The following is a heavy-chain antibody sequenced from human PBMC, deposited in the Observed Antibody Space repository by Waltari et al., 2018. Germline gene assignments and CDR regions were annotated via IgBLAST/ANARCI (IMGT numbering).Heavy chain of an antibody. V-gene: IGHV4-59*01. CDR2: IYYSGST. Sequence: QVQLQESGPGLVKPSETLSLTCTVSGGSISSYYWSWIRQPPGKGLEWIGYIYYSGSTNYNPSLKSRVTISVDTSKNQFSLKLSPVTAADTAVYYCARDLSLGWFDPWGQGTLVTVSS. CDR1: GGSISSYY. D-gene: IGHD3-16*01. J-gene: IGHJ5*02. CDR3: ARDLSLGWFDP.